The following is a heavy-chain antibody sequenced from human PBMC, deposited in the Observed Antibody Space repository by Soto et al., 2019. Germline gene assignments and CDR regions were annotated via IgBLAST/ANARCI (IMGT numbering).Heavy chain of an antibody. V-gene: IGHV3-7*01. CDR2: KKQDGSEK. D-gene: IGHD6-19*01. Sequence: PGGSLTLSCAASGFIFSSYWLHWVRRAPRKGLEWVANKKQDGSEKYKVVSGKGRFTIARDNAKNSVYLQMNSLRVEDTTVYYCGGDSGWLFDYWGHGILVTVSS. J-gene: IGHJ4*01. CDR1: GFIFSSYW. CDR3: GGDSGWLFDY.